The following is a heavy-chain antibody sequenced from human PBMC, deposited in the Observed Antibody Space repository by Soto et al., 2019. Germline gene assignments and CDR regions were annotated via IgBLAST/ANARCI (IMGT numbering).Heavy chain of an antibody. J-gene: IGHJ6*02. CDR3: AREGRPPKDGHNGSGSYDFPQSGYYGMDV. Sequence: PGGSLRLSCAASGFTVSSNYMSWVRQAPGKGLEWVSVIYSGGSTYYADSVKGRFTISRDNSKNTLYLQMNSLRAEDTAVYYCAREGRPPKDGHNGSGSYDFPQSGYYGMDVWGQGTTVTVSS. CDR1: GFTVSSNY. CDR2: IYSGGST. D-gene: IGHD3-10*01. V-gene: IGHV3-53*01.